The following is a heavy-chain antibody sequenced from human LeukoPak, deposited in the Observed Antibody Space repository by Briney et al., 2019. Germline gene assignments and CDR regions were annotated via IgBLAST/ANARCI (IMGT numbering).Heavy chain of an antibody. Sequence: GGSLRLSCAASGFTFSSYSMNWVRQAPGKGLGWVSSISISSSYIYYADSVKGRFTISRDNSKNTLYLQMNSLRAEDTAVYYCAKSYYYDSSGYYDYWGQGTLVTVSS. J-gene: IGHJ4*02. CDR2: ISISSSYI. D-gene: IGHD3-22*01. V-gene: IGHV3-21*04. CDR1: GFTFSSYS. CDR3: AKSYYYDSSGYYDY.